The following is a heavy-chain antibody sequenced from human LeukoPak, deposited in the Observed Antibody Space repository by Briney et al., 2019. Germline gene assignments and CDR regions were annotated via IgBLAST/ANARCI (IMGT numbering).Heavy chain of an antibody. CDR2: FYSGSTT. CDR1: GFTVSSKY. CDR3: ASATYCTGDCYAFFDH. Sequence: GGSLRLSCAASGFTVSSKYMAWVRQALGKGLEWVSIFYSGSTTFYADSVKGRFTISRDISKNTVDLQMHGLRAEDTAVYYCASATYCTGDCYAFFDHWGQGIRVTVSS. V-gene: IGHV3-66*02. J-gene: IGHJ4*02. D-gene: IGHD2-21*02.